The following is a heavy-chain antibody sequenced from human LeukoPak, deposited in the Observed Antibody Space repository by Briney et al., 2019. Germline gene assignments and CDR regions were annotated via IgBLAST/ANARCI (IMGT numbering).Heavy chain of an antibody. J-gene: IGHJ6*02. CDR1: GFTFSSYG. D-gene: IGHD4-17*01. V-gene: IGHV3-30*03. CDR2: ISYDGSNK. Sequence: GRSLRLSCAASGFTFSSYGIHWVRQAPGKGLEWVAVISYDGSNKYHADSVKGRFTISRDNSKNTLYLQMNSLRAEDTAVYYCARELDGDSSNYYGMDVWGQGTMVTVSS. CDR3: ARELDGDSSNYYGMDV.